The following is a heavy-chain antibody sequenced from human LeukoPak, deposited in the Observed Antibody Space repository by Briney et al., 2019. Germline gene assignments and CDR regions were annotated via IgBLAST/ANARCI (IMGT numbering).Heavy chain of an antibody. CDR2: INHSGST. V-gene: IGHV4-34*01. Sequence: SETLSLTCAVYGGSFSDYYWSWIRQPPGKGLEWIGEINHSGSTNYNPSLKSRVTISVDTSKNQFSLKLSSVTAADTAVYYCARGGMVRGTIDYWGQGTLVTVSS. CDR1: GGSFSDYY. J-gene: IGHJ4*02. CDR3: ARGGMVRGTIDY. D-gene: IGHD3-10*01.